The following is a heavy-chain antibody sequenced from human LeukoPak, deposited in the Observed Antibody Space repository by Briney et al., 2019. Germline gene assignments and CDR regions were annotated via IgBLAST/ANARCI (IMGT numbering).Heavy chain of an antibody. D-gene: IGHD3-16*02. CDR1: GGSISSYY. J-gene: IGHJ5*02. Sequence: PSETLSLTCTVSGGSISSYYWSWIRQPPGKGLEWIGYIYYSGSTNYNPSLKSRVTISVDTSKNQFSLKLSSVTAADTAVYYCARVKHYIWGSYRYVWFDPWGQGTLVTVSS. CDR3: ARVKHYIWGSYRYVWFDP. CDR2: IYYSGST. V-gene: IGHV4-59*01.